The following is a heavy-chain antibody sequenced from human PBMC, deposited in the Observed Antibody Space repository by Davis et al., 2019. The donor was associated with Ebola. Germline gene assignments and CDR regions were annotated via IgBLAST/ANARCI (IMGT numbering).Heavy chain of an antibody. CDR3: ARGKQWLVLDY. D-gene: IGHD6-19*01. V-gene: IGHV1-2*04. Sequence: AASVKVSCKASGYTFTSYYMHWVRQAPGQGLEWMGWINPNSGGTNYAQKFQGWVTMTRDTSISTAYMELSRLRSDDTAVYYCARGKQWLVLDYWGQGTLVTVSS. CDR1: GYTFTSYY. J-gene: IGHJ4*02. CDR2: INPNSGGT.